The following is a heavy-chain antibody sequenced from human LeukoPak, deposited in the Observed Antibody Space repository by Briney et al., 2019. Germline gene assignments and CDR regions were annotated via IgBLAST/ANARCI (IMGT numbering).Heavy chain of an antibody. J-gene: IGHJ4*02. CDR1: GFTFSRYS. CDR3: ARTRGSGLIAEPFDY. Sequence: PGGSLRLSCAASGFTFSRYSMNWVRQAPGKGLEWVSDISSSGSTKYYADSLRGRFTISRDNAKNSLYLQMNSLRAEDTAFYYCARTRGSGLIAEPFDYCGQGSLVTVSS. D-gene: IGHD6-19*01. V-gene: IGHV3-48*04. CDR2: ISSSGSTK.